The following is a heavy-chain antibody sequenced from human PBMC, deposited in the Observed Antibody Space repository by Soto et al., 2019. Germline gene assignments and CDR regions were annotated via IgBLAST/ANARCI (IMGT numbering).Heavy chain of an antibody. CDR3: ARLGYCSGGTCYGDS. CDR2: IYPGDSDT. D-gene: IGHD2-15*01. V-gene: IGHV5-51*01. Sequence: RGESLKISCKGSGYSFTSYWIGWVRQMPGKGLEWMGIIYPGDSDTRYSPSFQGQVTISADKSINTAYLHWSSLKVSDTAMYYGARLGYCSGGTCYGDSWGRGTLIIVAS. CDR1: GYSFTSYW. J-gene: IGHJ5*01.